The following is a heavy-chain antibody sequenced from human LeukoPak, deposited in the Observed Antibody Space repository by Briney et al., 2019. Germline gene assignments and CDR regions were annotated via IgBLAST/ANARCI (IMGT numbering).Heavy chain of an antibody. CDR1: GHTFTGYY. Sequence: ASVEVSCKASGHTFTGYYMHWVRQAPGQGLEWMGWINPNSGGTNHAQKFQGRVSMTRDTSISTAYMELSRLRSDDMAVYYCAQSSGWDSLKYWGQGTLVTVSS. CDR3: AQSSGWDSLKY. V-gene: IGHV1-2*02. CDR2: INPNSGGT. J-gene: IGHJ4*02. D-gene: IGHD6-19*01.